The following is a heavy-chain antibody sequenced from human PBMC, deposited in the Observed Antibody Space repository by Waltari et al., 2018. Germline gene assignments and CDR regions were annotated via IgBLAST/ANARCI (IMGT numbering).Heavy chain of an antibody. V-gene: IGHV4-34*01. Sequence: QVQLQQLGAGLLKPSETLSLTCVVYGGTFSGYYWDWIRQTPGKGLEWIGEVNHSGTSHYNPSLKSRATISLDTSRSQFSLRLSSVTAADTAVYYCARGSTYHITISGVTTPHDAFDIWGQGTMVTVSS. CDR1: GGTFSGYY. CDR3: ARGSTYHITISGVTTPHDAFDI. D-gene: IGHD3-3*01. J-gene: IGHJ3*02. CDR2: VNHSGTS.